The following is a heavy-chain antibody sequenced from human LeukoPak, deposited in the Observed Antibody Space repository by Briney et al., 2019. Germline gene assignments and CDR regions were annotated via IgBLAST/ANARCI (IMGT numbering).Heavy chain of an antibody. CDR1: GYSISSGHY. V-gene: IGHV4-38-2*01. D-gene: IGHD3-10*01. CDR3: ARVLDYYGSGTYGFDY. Sequence: SETLSLTCAVSGYSISSGHYWGWILQPPGKGLEWIVSIYHSGSTFYDPSLKSRVTISVDTSKNQFSLKLSSVTAADTAIYYCARVLDYYGSGTYGFDYGGQETLVTVSS. CDR2: IYHSGST. J-gene: IGHJ4*02.